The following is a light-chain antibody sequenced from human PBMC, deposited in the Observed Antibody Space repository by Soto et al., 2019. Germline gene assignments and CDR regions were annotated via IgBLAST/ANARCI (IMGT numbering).Light chain of an antibody. Sequence: DIVMTQSPDSLAVSLGERATINCKSSQSILYSSINKNYLAWYQQKPGQPPKLLIYWASTRESGVPDRFSGSGSGTDFTLTISSLQAEDVAVYYCQQYYTTHTFGQGTKLEIK. CDR2: WAS. J-gene: IGKJ2*01. V-gene: IGKV4-1*01. CDR3: QQYYTTHT. CDR1: QSILYSSINKNY.